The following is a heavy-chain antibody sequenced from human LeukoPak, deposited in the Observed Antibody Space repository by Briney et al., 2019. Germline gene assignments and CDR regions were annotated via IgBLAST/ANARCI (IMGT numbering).Heavy chain of an antibody. Sequence: GGSLRLSCAVPGFTFSTYLMHWVRQAPGRGLGWVALISYDGSNKYYADSVKGRFTISRDNSKNTLYLQMNSLRAEDTAVYYCARGGFLGAGTGGDHFDYWGQGTLVTVSS. D-gene: IGHD6-13*01. CDR1: GFTFSTYL. J-gene: IGHJ4*02. CDR2: ISYDGSNK. V-gene: IGHV3-30*04. CDR3: ARGGFLGAGTGGDHFDY.